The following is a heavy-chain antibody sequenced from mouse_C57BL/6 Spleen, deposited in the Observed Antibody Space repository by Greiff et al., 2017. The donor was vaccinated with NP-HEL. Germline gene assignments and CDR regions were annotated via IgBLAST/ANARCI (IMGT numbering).Heavy chain of an antibody. CDR2: ISSGGDYI. V-gene: IGHV5-9-1*02. J-gene: IGHJ2*01. D-gene: IGHD1-1*01. CDR1: GFTFSSYA. CDR3: TRDRTTEYYFDY. Sequence: EVHLVESGEGLVKPGGSLKLSCAASGFTFSSYAMSWVRQTPEKRLEWVAYISSGGDYIYYADTVKGRFTISRDNARNTLYLQMSSLKSEDTAMYYCTRDRTTEYYFDYWGQGTTLTVSS.